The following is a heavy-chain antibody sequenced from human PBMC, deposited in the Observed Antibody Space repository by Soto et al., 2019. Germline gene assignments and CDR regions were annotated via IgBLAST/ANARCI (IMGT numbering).Heavy chain of an antibody. V-gene: IGHV4-59*01. CDR1: GGSISRYY. Sequence: SETLSLTCTVSGGSISRYYWIWIRQPPGKGLEWIGYIYHSGSTNYNPSLKSRVTISVGTSKNQFSLKLTSVTAADTAVYYCARVGYYDSSGYYYFDYWGQGTLVTVSS. CDR3: ARVGYYDSSGYYYFDY. D-gene: IGHD3-22*01. J-gene: IGHJ4*02. CDR2: IYHSGST.